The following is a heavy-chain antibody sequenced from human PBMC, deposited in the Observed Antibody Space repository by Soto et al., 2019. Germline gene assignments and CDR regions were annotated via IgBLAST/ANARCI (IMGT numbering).Heavy chain of an antibody. CDR2: IWYDRNNK. D-gene: IGHD2-21*01. J-gene: IGHJ4*02. CDR1: GFTFSNYG. Sequence: RWSLRLSCAASGFTFSNYGMHWVRQAPGKVLEWVAVIWYDRNNKYYADSVKGRFTISRDNSNNTLYVQMTSLRAEDTAVYYCARGLHSLFDYWGQGTLVTVHS. V-gene: IGHV3-33*01. CDR3: ARGLHSLFDY.